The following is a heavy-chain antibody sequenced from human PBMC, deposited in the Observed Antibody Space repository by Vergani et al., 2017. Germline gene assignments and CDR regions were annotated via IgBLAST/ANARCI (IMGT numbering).Heavy chain of an antibody. V-gene: IGHV1-8*01. CDR1: GYTFTSYD. J-gene: IGHJ4*02. CDR2: MNPNSGNT. D-gene: IGHD4-17*01. CDR3: AGGAGVYYCDYAVDV. Sequence: VQLVESGADVKKPGASVKVSCKASGYTFTSYDINWVRQATGQGLEWMGWMNPNSGNTGYAQKFQGRVPMTRNTFISTAYMELSSLRYEDTAVYYCAGGAGVYYCDYAVDVWGQGTLVTVSS.